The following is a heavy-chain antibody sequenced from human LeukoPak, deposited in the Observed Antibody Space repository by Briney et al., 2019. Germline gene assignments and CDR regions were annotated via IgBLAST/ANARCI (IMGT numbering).Heavy chain of an antibody. CDR2: ISPNSGGT. V-gene: IGHV1-2*06. D-gene: IGHD5-12*01. CDR3: ARDRRASGYDTDY. CDR1: GYTFTNNY. J-gene: IGHJ4*02. Sequence: ASVKVSCKTSGYTFTNNYMHWVRQAPGQGLEWMGRISPNSGGTNYAQKFQGRVTTTRDTSINTAYMELSRLRSDDTAVYYCARDRRASGYDTDYWGQGTLVTVSS.